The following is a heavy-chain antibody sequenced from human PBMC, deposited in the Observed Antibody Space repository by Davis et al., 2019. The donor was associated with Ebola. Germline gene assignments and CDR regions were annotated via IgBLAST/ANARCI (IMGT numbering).Heavy chain of an antibody. CDR1: GFTFSSYA. Sequence: GESLKTPCAASGFTFSSYAMHWVRQAPGKGLEYVSAISSNGGSTYYANSVKGRFTISRDNSKNTLYLQMGSLRAEDMAVYYCARTLGPAYFDYWGQGTLVTVSS. CDR3: ARTLGPAYFDY. CDR2: ISSNGGST. V-gene: IGHV3-64*01. J-gene: IGHJ4*02.